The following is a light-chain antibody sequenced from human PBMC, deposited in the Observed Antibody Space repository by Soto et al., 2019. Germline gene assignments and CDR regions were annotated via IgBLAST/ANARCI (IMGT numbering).Light chain of an antibody. CDR1: QSVDSY. V-gene: IGKV3-11*01. CDR3: QQRSKGLT. CDR2: DSS. J-gene: IGKJ4*01. Sequence: EIVLTQSPATLSLSPGERATLSCRASQSVDSYLAWYQQKPGQAPRLLIFDSSNRPTGITARFSGSGAGTDFTLTISSLEPEGFAVYYCQQRSKGLTFGGRTKVEMK.